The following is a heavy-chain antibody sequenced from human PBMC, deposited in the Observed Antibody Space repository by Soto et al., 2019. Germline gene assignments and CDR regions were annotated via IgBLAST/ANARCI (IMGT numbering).Heavy chain of an antibody. J-gene: IGHJ4*02. D-gene: IGHD6-13*01. CDR2: ISAYNGNT. V-gene: IGHV1-18*01. CDR3: ARLNRGLVGSSLPAVGYY. Sequence: ASVKVSCKASGYTFTSYGISWVRQAPGQGLEWMGWISAYNGNTNYAQKLQGRVTMTTDTSTSTAYMELRSLRSDDTAVYYCARLNRGLVGSSLPAVGYYWGQGTLVTVSS. CDR1: GYTFTSYG.